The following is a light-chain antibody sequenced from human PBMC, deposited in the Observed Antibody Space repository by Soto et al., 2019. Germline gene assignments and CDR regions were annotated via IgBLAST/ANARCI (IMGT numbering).Light chain of an antibody. CDR2: EVS. V-gene: IGLV2-14*01. CDR1: VSDVGDYNY. CDR3: SSYRTGSTYV. Sequence: QSVLTQPASVSGSPGQSITISCTGTVSDVGDYNYVSWYQQHPGKAPKLILYEVSNRPSGISNRFSGSKSGITASLTISGLQPEDEADYYCSSYRTGSTYVFGTGTNHRP. J-gene: IGLJ1*01.